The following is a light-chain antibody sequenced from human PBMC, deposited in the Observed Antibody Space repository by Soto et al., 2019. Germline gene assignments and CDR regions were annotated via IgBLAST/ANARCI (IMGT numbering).Light chain of an antibody. CDR2: DAS. J-gene: IGKJ1*01. Sequence: VLTQSPGTLSLSPGEGATLSCRASQSVSSSYLAWYQQKPGQAPRLLIYDASSRDTGIPDRFSGSGYGTDFTLTISRLEPEDFAVYYCQQYGSSLVTFGQGTKVEIK. CDR1: QSVSSSY. CDR3: QQYGSSLVT. V-gene: IGKV3-20*01.